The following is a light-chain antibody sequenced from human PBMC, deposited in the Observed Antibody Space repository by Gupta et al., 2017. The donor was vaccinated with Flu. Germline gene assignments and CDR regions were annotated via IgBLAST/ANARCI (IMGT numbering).Light chain of an antibody. CDR3: YSTDSSGNHGV. CDR2: EDS. J-gene: IGLJ3*02. V-gene: IGLV3-10*01. CDR1: AFPKKY. Sequence: SSELTQPPPVSVSPGQTDRITCSGDAFPKKYAYWYQQKSGQAPVLVIYEDSKRPSGIPERFSGSSSGTMATLTISGAQVEDEADYYCYSTDSSGNHGVFGGGTKLTVL.